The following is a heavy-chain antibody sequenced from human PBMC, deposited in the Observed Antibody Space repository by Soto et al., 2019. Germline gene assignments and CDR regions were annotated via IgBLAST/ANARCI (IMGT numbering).Heavy chain of an antibody. CDR2: IKPSGGST. CDR1: GYTFTNYY. CDR3: AREGGSFGAFDI. Sequence: QVQLVQSGAEVKKPGASVKVSCKASGYTFTNYYMHWVRQAPGQGLEWMGIIKPSGGSTSYAQKWEGRVTMTRDTSTSTVYRELSSLRSEDTAVYYCAREGGSFGAFDIWGQGTMVTVSS. V-gene: IGHV1-46*04. J-gene: IGHJ3*02. D-gene: IGHD3-3*01.